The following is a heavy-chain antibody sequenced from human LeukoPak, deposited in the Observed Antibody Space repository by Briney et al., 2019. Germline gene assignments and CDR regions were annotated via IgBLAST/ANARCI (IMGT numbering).Heavy chain of an antibody. CDR1: GFTFSSYW. CDR2: INSDGSST. V-gene: IGHV3-74*01. Sequence: GGSLSLSCAASGFTFSSYWMHWVRQAPGKGLVWVSRINSDGSSTSYADSVKGRFTIARDNAKNSMYLQMNSLRVEDTAIYYCVKVAKYYYGSEAYYFFEHWGQGTPVTASS. CDR3: VKVAKYYYGSEAYYFFEH. J-gene: IGHJ4*02. D-gene: IGHD3-10*01.